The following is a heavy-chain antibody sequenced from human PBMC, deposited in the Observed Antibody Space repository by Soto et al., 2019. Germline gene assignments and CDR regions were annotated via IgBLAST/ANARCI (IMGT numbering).Heavy chain of an antibody. V-gene: IGHV1-69*02. CDR2: IIPILGIA. D-gene: IGHD5-18*01. Sequence: ASVKVSCKASGGTFSSYTISWVRQAPGQGLEWMGRIIPILGIANYAQKFQGRVTITADKSTSTAYMELSSLRSEDTAVYYCARYGGYSYGWFDYWGQGTLVTVSS. CDR1: GGTFSSYT. CDR3: ARYGGYSYGWFDY. J-gene: IGHJ4*02.